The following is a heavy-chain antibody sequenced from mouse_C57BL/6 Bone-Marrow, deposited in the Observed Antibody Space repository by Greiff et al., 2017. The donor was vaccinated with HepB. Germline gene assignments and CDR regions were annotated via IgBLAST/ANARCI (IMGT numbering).Heavy chain of an antibody. Sequence: QVQLQQPGTELVKPGASVKLSCKASGYTFTSYWMHWVKQRPGQGLEWIGNINPSNGGTNYNEKFKSKATLTVDKSSSTAYMQLRSLTSEDSAVYYCARWSTTVVASFDYWGQGTTLTVSS. V-gene: IGHV1-53*01. J-gene: IGHJ2*01. D-gene: IGHD1-1*01. CDR2: INPSNGGT. CDR3: ARWSTTVVASFDY. CDR1: GYTFTSYW.